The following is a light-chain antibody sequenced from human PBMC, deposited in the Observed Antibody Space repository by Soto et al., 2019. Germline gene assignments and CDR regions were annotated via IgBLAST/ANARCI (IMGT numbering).Light chain of an antibody. J-gene: IGLJ1*01. V-gene: IGLV2-23*02. CDR1: SSDVGSYNL. Sequence: QSVLTQPASGSGSPGQSITISCTGTSSDVGSYNLVSWYQQHPGKAPKLMIYEVSKRPSGVSNRFSGSKSGNTASLTISGLQAEDEADYYCCSYAGSSTPYVFGTGIKVTVL. CDR2: EVS. CDR3: CSYAGSSTPYV.